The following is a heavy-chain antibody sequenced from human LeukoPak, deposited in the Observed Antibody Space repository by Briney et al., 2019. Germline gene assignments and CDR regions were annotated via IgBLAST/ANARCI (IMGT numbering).Heavy chain of an antibody. CDR3: ARALRDILTGYYYFDY. J-gene: IGHJ4*02. D-gene: IGHD3-9*01. CDR2: INPSSGGT. V-gene: IGHV1-2*02. CDR1: GYTFTGYY. Sequence: ASVKVSCKASGYTFTGYYMHWVRQAPGQGLEWMGWINPSSGGTNYAQKFQGRVTMTRDTSISTAYMELSRLRSDDTAVYYCARALRDILTGYYYFDYWGQGTLVTVSS.